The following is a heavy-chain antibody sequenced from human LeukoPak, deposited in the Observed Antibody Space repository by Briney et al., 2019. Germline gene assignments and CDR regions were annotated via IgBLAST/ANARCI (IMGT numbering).Heavy chain of an antibody. Sequence: GSLRLSCAASGFTFSSYWMSWVRQAPGKGLEWVTNIKQDGSEKYYMDSVKGRFTTSRDNSKNTLYLQMNSLRAEDTAVYYCARSKGYYYDSSGDDYWGQGTLVTVSS. J-gene: IGHJ4*02. D-gene: IGHD3-22*01. CDR1: GFTFSSYW. V-gene: IGHV3-7*03. CDR3: ARSKGYYYDSSGDDY. CDR2: IKQDGSEK.